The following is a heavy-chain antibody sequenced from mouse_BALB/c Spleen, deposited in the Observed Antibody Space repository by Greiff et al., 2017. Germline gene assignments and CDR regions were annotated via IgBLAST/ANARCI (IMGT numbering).Heavy chain of an antibody. Sequence: DVQLQESGPGLVKPSQTVSLTCTVTGISITTGNYRWSWIRQFPGNKLEWIGYIYYSGTITYNPSLTSRTTITRDTSKNQFFLEMNSLTAEDTATYYCARDGITTAFAYWGQGTLVTVSA. CDR3: ARDGITTAFAY. V-gene: IGHV3-5*02. CDR1: GISITTGNYR. J-gene: IGHJ3*01. CDR2: IYYSGTI. D-gene: IGHD2-4*01.